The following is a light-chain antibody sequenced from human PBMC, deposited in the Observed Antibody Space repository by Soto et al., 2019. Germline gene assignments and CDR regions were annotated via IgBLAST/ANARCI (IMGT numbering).Light chain of an antibody. J-gene: IGKJ2*01. Sequence: EIVLTQSPGTLSLSPGERATLSCRASQSVSSNFLAWYQQKPGQAPRLLIHGASSRATGIPDRFSGSGSGTDFTLTISRLEPEDFAVYYCQQYGTSPPRYTFGQGTKVDNK. CDR1: QSVSSNF. CDR3: QQYGTSPPRYT. V-gene: IGKV3-20*01. CDR2: GAS.